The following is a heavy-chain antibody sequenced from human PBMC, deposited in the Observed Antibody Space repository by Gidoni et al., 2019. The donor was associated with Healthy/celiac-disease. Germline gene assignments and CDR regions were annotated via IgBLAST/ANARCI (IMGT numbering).Heavy chain of an antibody. Sequence: EVQLVESGGGLVKPGGYLRLSCAASGFTLSSDSMNWVRQARGKGLEWVSYISSSSRTIYYADSVKGRFTISIDIAKNSLYLQMNILRDEDTSVYYCASDCLRGGSCYSRAFDIWGQGTMVTVSS. J-gene: IGHJ3*02. CDR3: ASDCLRGGSCYSRAFDI. CDR1: GFTLSSDS. D-gene: IGHD2-15*01. CDR2: ISSSSRTI. V-gene: IGHV3-48*02.